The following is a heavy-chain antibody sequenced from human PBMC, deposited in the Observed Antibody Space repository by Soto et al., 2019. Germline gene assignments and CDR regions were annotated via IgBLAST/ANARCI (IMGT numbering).Heavy chain of an antibody. CDR1: GYRFETYA. Sequence: QVQLVQSGAEVKKPGASVKVSCKSSGYRFETYAMSWVRQAPGQGLEWMGWISAYNIDTYYAQKLQDRVTMTKDTSTGTAYMELRSLTSDDTAVYYCARGHGEIIGAMDVWGQGTTVTVSS. V-gene: IGHV1-18*01. CDR3: ARGHGEIIGAMDV. D-gene: IGHD3-3*01. CDR2: ISAYNIDT. J-gene: IGHJ6*02.